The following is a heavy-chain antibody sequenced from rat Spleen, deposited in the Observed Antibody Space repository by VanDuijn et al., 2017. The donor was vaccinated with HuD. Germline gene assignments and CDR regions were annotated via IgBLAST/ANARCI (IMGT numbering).Heavy chain of an antibody. CDR1: GFSLISYT. CDR2: IWNDGST. D-gene: IGHD1-12*03. V-gene: IGHV2-15*01. CDR3: ASQYYYDGYYRDY. J-gene: IGHJ2*01. Sequence: QVQLKESGPGLVQPSQTLSLTCTVSGFSLISYTVSWVRQPPGKGLEWMGGIWNDGSTNYNSALKNRLNSSRDTPKSQVFLKMNNLQTEDTAMYFCASQYYYDGYYRDYWGQGVMVTVSS.